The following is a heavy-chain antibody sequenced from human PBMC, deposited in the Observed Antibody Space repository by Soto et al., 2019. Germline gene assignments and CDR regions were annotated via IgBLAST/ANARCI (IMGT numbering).Heavy chain of an antibody. J-gene: IGHJ4*02. CDR2: INSDGTRT. Sequence: PGGSLRLSCAASGFTFSSYWMHWVRQGPGKGLVWVSRINSDGTRTNYADSVKGRFTISRDNAKNTLYLQMNSLRAEDTAVYYYARVYYQDGSVDRYFDNWGQGTLVTVSS. D-gene: IGHD3-22*01. V-gene: IGHV3-74*01. CDR3: ARVYYQDGSVDRYFDN. CDR1: GFTFSSYW.